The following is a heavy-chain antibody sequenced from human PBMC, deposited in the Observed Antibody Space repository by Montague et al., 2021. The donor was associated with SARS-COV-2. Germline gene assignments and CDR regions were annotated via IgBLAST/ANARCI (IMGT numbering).Heavy chain of an antibody. CDR3: ARGQEGVNMVVVVLGFYYYMDV. D-gene: IGHD3-22*01. CDR1: GGSITSTNW. V-gene: IGHV4-4*02. CDR2: ISHGGSP. Sequence: SETLSLTCAVSGGSITSTNWWNWVRQPPGKGLEWIGKISHGGSPDYNPSLKSRVTILVDASKNQFSLKLTSVTAADTAVYYCARGQEGVNMVVVVLGFYYYMDVWGKGTTVAVSS. J-gene: IGHJ6*03.